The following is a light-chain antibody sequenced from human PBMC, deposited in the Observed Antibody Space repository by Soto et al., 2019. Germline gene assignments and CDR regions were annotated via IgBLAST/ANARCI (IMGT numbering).Light chain of an antibody. CDR3: SSYTSSSLYV. V-gene: IGLV2-14*01. J-gene: IGLJ1*01. Sequence: QSALTQSASVSGSPGQSIAISCTGTSSDVGGYNYVSWYQQHPGKAPKLMIYEVSNRPSGVSNRFSGSKSGNTASLTISGLQAEDEADYYCSSYTSSSLYVFGTGTKLTVL. CDR1: SSDVGGYNY. CDR2: EVS.